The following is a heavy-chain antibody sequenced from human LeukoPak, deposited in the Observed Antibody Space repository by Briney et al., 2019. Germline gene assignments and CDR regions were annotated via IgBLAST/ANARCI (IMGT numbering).Heavy chain of an antibody. Sequence: GGSLRLSCAASGFTFSSYSMNWVRQAPGKGLEWVSSISSSSSYIYYADSVKGRFTISRDNAKNSLYLQMNSLRAEDTAVYYCASSYYYDSSGYYYVEYFQHWGQGTLVTVSS. CDR1: GFTFSSYS. CDR2: ISSSSSYI. J-gene: IGHJ1*01. D-gene: IGHD3-22*01. CDR3: ASSYYYDSSGYYYVEYFQH. V-gene: IGHV3-21*01.